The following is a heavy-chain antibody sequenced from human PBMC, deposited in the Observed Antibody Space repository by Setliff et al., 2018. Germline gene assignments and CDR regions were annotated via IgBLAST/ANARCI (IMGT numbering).Heavy chain of an antibody. D-gene: IGHD3-22*01. Sequence: GGSLRLSCAASGFTFSSYAMHWVRQAPGKGLEYVSSISSSGGNIYYANSVKGRFIISRDNSKSTLFLQMGSLRAEDMSVYYCARGGTYSSGPLDYWGQGTLVTVSS. J-gene: IGHJ4*02. CDR3: ARGGTYSSGPLDY. V-gene: IGHV3-64*01. CDR2: ISSSGGNI. CDR1: GFTFSSYA.